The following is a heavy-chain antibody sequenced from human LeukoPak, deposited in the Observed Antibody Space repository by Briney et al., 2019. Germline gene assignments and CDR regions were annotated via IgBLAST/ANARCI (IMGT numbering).Heavy chain of an antibody. CDR3: ARDGFSTTTLAYYYYMDV. J-gene: IGHJ6*03. Sequence: TSETLSLTCTVSGGSISSGGYYWSWIRQPPGKGLEWIGYIYHSGSTYYNPSLKSRVTISVDRSKNQFSLKLNSVTPEDTAVYYCARDGFSTTTLAYYYYMDVWGKGTTVTVSS. V-gene: IGHV4-30-2*01. CDR1: GGSISSGGYY. D-gene: IGHD1-1*01. CDR2: IYHSGST.